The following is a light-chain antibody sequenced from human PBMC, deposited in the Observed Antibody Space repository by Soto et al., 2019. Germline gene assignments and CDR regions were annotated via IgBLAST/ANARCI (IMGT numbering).Light chain of an antibody. CDR3: AAWDDSLNGVV. CDR2: SNN. J-gene: IGLJ2*01. V-gene: IGLV1-44*01. CDR1: SSQIGRNT. Sequence: SVLAQPPSASGTPGERGTISCSGSSSQIGRNTVNLYQQLPGTAPKLLLYSNNQRPSGVPDRFSGSKSGTSASLAISGLQSEDEADYYCAAWDDSLNGVVFGGGTKVTVL.